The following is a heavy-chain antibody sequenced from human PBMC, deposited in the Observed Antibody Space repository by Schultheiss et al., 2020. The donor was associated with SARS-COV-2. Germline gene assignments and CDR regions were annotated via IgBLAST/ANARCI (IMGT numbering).Heavy chain of an antibody. CDR2: IYYNGNT. CDR1: GGSLTSHY. D-gene: IGHD5-18*01. Sequence: SETLFLTCTVSGGSLTSHYWTWIRQSPGKGLEWIGYIYYNGNTNCNPSLKSRVTMSIDTSKNQFSLKMSSVTAADTAVYYCARYTAMAINWFDPWGQGTLVTVSS. J-gene: IGHJ5*02. V-gene: IGHV4-59*11. CDR3: ARYTAMAINWFDP.